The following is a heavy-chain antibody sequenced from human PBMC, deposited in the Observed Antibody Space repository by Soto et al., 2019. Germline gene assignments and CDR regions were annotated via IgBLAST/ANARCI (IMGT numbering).Heavy chain of an antibody. J-gene: IGHJ6*02. CDR1: GDSVSSNSAA. Sequence: SETLSLTCAISGDSVSSNSAAWNWIRQSPSRGLEWLGRTYYRSKWYNDYAVSVKSRITINPDTSKNQFSLQLNSVTPEDTAVYYCARTRRIAATSAGYYYGMDVWGQGTTVTVS. D-gene: IGHD6-13*01. V-gene: IGHV6-1*01. CDR3: ARTRRIAATSAGYYYGMDV. CDR2: TYYRSKWYN.